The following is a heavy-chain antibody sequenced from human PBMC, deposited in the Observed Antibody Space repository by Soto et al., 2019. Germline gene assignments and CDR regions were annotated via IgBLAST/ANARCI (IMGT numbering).Heavy chain of an antibody. D-gene: IGHD3-3*01. CDR2: INHSGST. CDR3: ARAGFWSGYSSSLRRNWFDP. CDR1: GGSFSGYY. V-gene: IGHV4-34*01. Sequence: SETLSLTTAVYGGSFSGYYWSWIRQPPGKGLEWIGEINHSGSTNYNPSLKSRVTISVDTSKNQFSLKLSSVTAADTAVYYCARAGFWSGYSSSLRRNWFDPWGQGTLVTVSS. J-gene: IGHJ5*02.